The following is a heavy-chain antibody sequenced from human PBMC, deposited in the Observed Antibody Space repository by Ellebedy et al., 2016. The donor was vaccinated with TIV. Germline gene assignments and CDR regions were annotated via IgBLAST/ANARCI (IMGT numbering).Heavy chain of an antibody. J-gene: IGHJ4*02. CDR2: ISGSGDRT. CDR3: AKLACSSPGCYSRYYFDY. Sequence: GESLKISCAASGFTFSIYAMSWVRQAPGKGLEWVSLISGSGDRTYYADSVKGRFTISRDNSKDTLYVQMNSLRAEDTAVYYCAKLACSSPGCYSRYYFDYWGQGTLVTVSS. CDR1: GFTFSIYA. D-gene: IGHD2-2*02. V-gene: IGHV3-23*01.